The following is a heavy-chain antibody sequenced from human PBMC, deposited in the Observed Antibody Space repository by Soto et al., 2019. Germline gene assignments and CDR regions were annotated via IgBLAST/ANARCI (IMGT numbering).Heavy chain of an antibody. V-gene: IGHV3-33*01. D-gene: IGHD6-13*01. CDR2: IWYAGTNK. Sequence: QVQLVESGGGVVQPGRSLRLSCAASGFTFSNYGMHWVRQAPGKGLEWVAVIWYAGTNKYYADSVKGRFTISRDNSKTTLYLQMNSLRAEDTAVYYCARDQAAAPTLDYYFGMDVWGQGTTVTVSS. J-gene: IGHJ6*02. CDR3: ARDQAAAPTLDYYFGMDV. CDR1: GFTFSNYG.